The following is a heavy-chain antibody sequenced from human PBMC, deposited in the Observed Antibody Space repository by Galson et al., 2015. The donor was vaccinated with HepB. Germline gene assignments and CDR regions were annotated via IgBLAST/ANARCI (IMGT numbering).Heavy chain of an antibody. V-gene: IGHV3-7*05. CDR1: GFTFSTYW. J-gene: IGHJ4*02. CDR3: ARDDFWSGYFY. D-gene: IGHD3-3*01. Sequence: SLRLSCAASGFTFSTYWISWVRQAPGKGLEWVANIKQDGSEKNYVDSVKGRFTISRDNAKNSLYLQMNSLRAEDTAVYYCARDDFWSGYFYWGQGTLVTVSS. CDR2: IKQDGSEK.